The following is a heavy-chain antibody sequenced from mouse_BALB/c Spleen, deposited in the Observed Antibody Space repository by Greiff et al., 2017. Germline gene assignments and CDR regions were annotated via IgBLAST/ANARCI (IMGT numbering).Heavy chain of an antibody. V-gene: IGHV5-4*02. CDR1: GFTFSDYY. Sequence: EVKLMESGGGLVKPGGSLKLSCAASGFTFSDYYMYWVRQTPEKRLEWVATISDGGSYTYYPDSVKGRFTISRDNAKNNLYLQMSSLKSEDTAMYYCARGDGNFAYWGQGTLVTVSA. CDR3: ARGDGNFAY. D-gene: IGHD2-1*01. J-gene: IGHJ3*01. CDR2: ISDGGSYT.